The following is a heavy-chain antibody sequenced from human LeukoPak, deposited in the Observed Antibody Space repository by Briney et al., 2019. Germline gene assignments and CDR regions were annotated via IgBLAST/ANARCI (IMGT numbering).Heavy chain of an antibody. D-gene: IGHD3-22*01. CDR2: ISSGSTYI. CDR3: ARDPFYYDAAGSDDY. Sequence: PGGSLRLSCAASEFTFNSYSFNWIRQPPGGRLEWVSSISSGSTYIYYSDSVKGRFTVSRDNAKNSLFLQMNNLRAEDTAVYYCARDPFYYDAAGSDDYWGQGTLDTVSS. CDR1: EFTFNSYS. J-gene: IGHJ4*02. V-gene: IGHV3-21*01.